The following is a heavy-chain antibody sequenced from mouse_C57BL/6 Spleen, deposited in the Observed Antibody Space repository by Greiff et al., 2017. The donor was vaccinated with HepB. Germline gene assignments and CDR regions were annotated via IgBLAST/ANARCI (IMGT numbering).Heavy chain of an antibody. CDR3: ARGTTVVAYYFDY. V-gene: IGHV1-39*01. CDR2: INPNYGTT. CDR1: GYSFTDYN. D-gene: IGHD1-1*01. J-gene: IGHJ2*01. Sequence: LVESGPELVKPGASVKISCKASGYSFTDYNMNWVKQSNGKSLEWIGVINPNYGTTSYNQKFKGKATLTVDQSSSTAYMQLNSLTSEDSAVYYCARGTTVVAYYFDYWGQGTTLTVSS.